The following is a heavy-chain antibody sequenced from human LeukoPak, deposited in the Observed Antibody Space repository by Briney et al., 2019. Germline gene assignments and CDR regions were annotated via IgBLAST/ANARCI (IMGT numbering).Heavy chain of an antibody. CDR2: TRYDGSNK. CDR3: ARGGGYCSGGSCYPSVAYCFDY. CDR1: GFTFSNYG. Sequence: GGSLRLSCAASGFTFSNYGIHWVRQAPGKGLEWVAFTRYDGSNKYYADSVKGRFTISRDNAKNSLYLQMNSLRAEDTAVYYCARGGGYCSGGSCYPSVAYCFDYWGQGTLVTVSS. D-gene: IGHD2-15*01. J-gene: IGHJ4*02. V-gene: IGHV3-30*02.